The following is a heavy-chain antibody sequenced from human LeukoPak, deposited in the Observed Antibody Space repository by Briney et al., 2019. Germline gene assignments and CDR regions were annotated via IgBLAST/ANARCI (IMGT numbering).Heavy chain of an antibody. CDR3: ASQPYYESSGYYFY. Sequence: SETLPLTCTVSGGSISSSTYNWGWIPQPPGKGLEWIGSIYNSWSTFYNPSLKSRATISIDTSKNQFSLKLSSVTAADTAIYYCASQPYYESSGYYFYWGQGTLVTVSS. J-gene: IGHJ4*02. CDR2: IYNSWST. D-gene: IGHD3-22*01. CDR1: GGSISSSTYN. V-gene: IGHV4-39*01.